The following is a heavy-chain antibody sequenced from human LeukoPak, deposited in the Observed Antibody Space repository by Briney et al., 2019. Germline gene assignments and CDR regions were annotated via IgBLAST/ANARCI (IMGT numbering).Heavy chain of an antibody. CDR3: ARRRGRPDIVVVPAAIGGKVDV. Sequence: PSETLSLTCTVSGGSISSSSYYWGWIRQPPGKGLEWIGSIYYSGSTYYNPSLKSRVTISVDTSKNQFSLKLSSVTAADTAVYYCARRRGRPDIVVVPAAIGGKVDVWGKGTTVTVSS. J-gene: IGHJ6*04. D-gene: IGHD2-2*02. V-gene: IGHV4-39*07. CDR2: IYYSGST. CDR1: GGSISSSSYY.